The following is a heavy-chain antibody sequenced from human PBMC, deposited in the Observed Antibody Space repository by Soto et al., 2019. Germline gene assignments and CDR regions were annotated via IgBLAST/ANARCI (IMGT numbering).Heavy chain of an antibody. CDR1: GGTFSSYA. V-gene: IGHV1-69*01. CDR2: IIPIFGTA. J-gene: IGHJ6*02. Sequence: KVACKASGGTFSSYAISWVRQAPGQGLQWMGAIIPIFGTANDAQKFRGRVTITAHESTSTAYMELSSLRPEDTAVYYCARHRVRHCSSTSCYPSGMDVWGQEIPV. CDR3: ARHRVRHCSSTSCYPSGMDV. D-gene: IGHD2-2*01.